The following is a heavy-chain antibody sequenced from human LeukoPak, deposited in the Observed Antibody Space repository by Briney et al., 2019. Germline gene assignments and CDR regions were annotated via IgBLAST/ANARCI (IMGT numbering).Heavy chain of an antibody. D-gene: IGHD3-10*01. V-gene: IGHV3-7*01. J-gene: IGHJ4*02. CDR3: ARVRYGSGSYYYFDY. CDR1: GFTFSTYL. Sequence: PGGSLRLSCAASGFTFSTYLMNWVRQAPGKGLEWVANIKQDGNEKYYVDSVKGRFTISRDNAKNSLYLQMNSLRAEDTAMYYCARVRYGSGSYYYFDYWGQGTLVTVSS. CDR2: IKQDGNEK.